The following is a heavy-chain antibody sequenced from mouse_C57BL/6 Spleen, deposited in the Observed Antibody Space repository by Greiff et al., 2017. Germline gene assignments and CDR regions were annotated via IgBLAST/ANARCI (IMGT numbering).Heavy chain of an antibody. D-gene: IGHD6-1*01. CDR2: IYPGDGDT. CDR3: TREANSGPYFDY. V-gene: IGHV1-82*01. Sequence: VQLQQSGPELVKPGASVKISCKASGYAFSSSWMNWVKQRPGKGLEWIGRIYPGDGDTNYNGKFKGKATLTADKSSSTAYMQLSSLTSEDSAVYFCTREANSGPYFDYWGQGTTLTVAS. CDR1: GYAFSSSW. J-gene: IGHJ2*01.